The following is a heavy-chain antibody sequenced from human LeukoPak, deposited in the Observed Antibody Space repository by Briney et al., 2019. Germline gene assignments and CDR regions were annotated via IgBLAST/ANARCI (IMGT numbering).Heavy chain of an antibody. CDR2: ISGSGGST. CDR1: GFTFSSYA. V-gene: IGHV3-23*01. J-gene: IGHJ2*01. D-gene: IGHD4-17*01. CDR3: ARTDYGDYDWYFDL. Sequence: GGSLRLSCAASGFTFSSYAMSWVRQAPGKGLEWVSAISGSGGSTYYADSVKGRFTVSRDNAKNSLSLQMNSLRADDTAVYYCARTDYGDYDWYFDLWGRGTLVTVSS.